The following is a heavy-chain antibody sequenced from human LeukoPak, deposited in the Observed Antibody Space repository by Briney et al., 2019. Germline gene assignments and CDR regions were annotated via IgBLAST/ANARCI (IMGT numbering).Heavy chain of an antibody. J-gene: IGHJ4*02. D-gene: IGHD6-13*01. Sequence: GGSLRLSCAASGFTFSSYAMSWVRQAPGKGLEWVSGISGSGGRTYYADSVKGRFTISRDISKNTLYLQMNSLRAEDTAVYYCAKLAAAGTDYFDYWGQGTLVTVSS. V-gene: IGHV3-23*01. CDR3: AKLAAAGTDYFDY. CDR2: ISGSGGRT. CDR1: GFTFSSYA.